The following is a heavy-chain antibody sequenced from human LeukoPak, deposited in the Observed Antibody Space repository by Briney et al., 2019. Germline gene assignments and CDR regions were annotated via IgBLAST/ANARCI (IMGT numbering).Heavy chain of an antibody. Sequence: SQTLSLTCTVSGGSISSGGYYWSWIRQHPGKGLEWIGYIYYSGSTYYNPSLKSRVTMSVDTSKNQFSLKLSSVTAADTAVYYCAGDSVRGVIGFDYWGQGTLVTVSS. J-gene: IGHJ4*02. CDR3: AGDSVRGVIGFDY. CDR1: GGSISSGGYY. CDR2: IYYSGST. V-gene: IGHV4-31*03. D-gene: IGHD3-10*01.